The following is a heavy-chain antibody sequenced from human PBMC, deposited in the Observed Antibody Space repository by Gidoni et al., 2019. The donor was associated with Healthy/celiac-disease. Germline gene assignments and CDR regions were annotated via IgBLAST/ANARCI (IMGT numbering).Heavy chain of an antibody. CDR3: ARAGYGDYFDY. D-gene: IGHD4-17*01. Sequence: QVQLVEAGGGVVQPGRSLRLSCAASGFTFSSYAMHWVRQAPGKGLGGVAVISYDGSNKYYADSVKGRFTISRDNSKNTLYLQMNSLRAEDTAVYYCARAGYGDYFDYWGQGTLVTVSS. CDR2: ISYDGSNK. CDR1: GFTFSSYA. J-gene: IGHJ4*02. V-gene: IGHV3-30-3*01.